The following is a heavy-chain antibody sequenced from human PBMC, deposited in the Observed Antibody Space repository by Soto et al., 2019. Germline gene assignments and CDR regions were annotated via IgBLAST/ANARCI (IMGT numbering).Heavy chain of an antibody. D-gene: IGHD4-17*01. V-gene: IGHV3-30*03. Sequence: PGGSLRLSCAASGFTFSSYGMHWVRQAPGKGLEWVAVISYDGSNKYYADSVKGRFTISRDNAKNTVFLQMHSLRAEDTALYYCARGLYGAYGQDFWGQGILVTVSS. J-gene: IGHJ4*02. CDR3: ARGLYGAYGQDF. CDR1: GFTFSSYG. CDR2: ISYDGSNK.